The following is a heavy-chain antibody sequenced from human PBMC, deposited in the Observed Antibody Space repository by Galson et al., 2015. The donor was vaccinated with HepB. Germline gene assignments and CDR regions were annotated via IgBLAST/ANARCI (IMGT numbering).Heavy chain of an antibody. Sequence: SVKVSCKASGYTFTNYAMNWVRQAPGQGPEWMGWINTNTGNPMYAQGFTGRFVFSLGTSVSTAYLQINSLKAEDTAIYYCARGAAGTPAGWYFDLWGRGTLVTVSS. D-gene: IGHD1-1*01. CDR3: ARGAAGTPAGWYFDL. CDR2: INTNTGNP. CDR1: GYTFTNYA. J-gene: IGHJ2*01. V-gene: IGHV7-4-1*02.